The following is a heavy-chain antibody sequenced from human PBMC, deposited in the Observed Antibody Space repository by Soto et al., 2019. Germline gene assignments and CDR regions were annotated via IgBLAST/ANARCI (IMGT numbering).Heavy chain of an antibody. D-gene: IGHD4-17*01. V-gene: IGHV1-8*01. CDR1: GYTFTSYD. CDR2: MNPNRGNT. Sequence: ASVKVSCKASGYTFTSYDINWVRQATGQGLEWMGWMNPNRGNTGYAQKFQGRGTMTRNTSISTAYMELSSLRPEDTAGYYCATPIYGDYGMDVWGKGTTVTVSS. CDR3: ATPIYGDYGMDV. J-gene: IGHJ6*04.